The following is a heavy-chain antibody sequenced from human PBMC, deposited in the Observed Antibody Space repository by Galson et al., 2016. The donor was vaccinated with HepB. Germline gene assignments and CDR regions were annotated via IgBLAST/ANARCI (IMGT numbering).Heavy chain of an antibody. CDR3: ATGLAVAGKYYYYYMDV. CDR2: VHDSGTT. V-gene: IGHV4-4*02. CDR1: GSSITSGNW. Sequence: TLSLTCAVSGSSITSGNWWGWVRQPPGKGLEWIGEVHDSGTTNYNPSLKSRVTISKDQSKNQLSLILTSVTAADTAVYYCATGLAVAGKYYYYYMDVWGNGTTVTVSS. D-gene: IGHD6-19*01. J-gene: IGHJ6*03.